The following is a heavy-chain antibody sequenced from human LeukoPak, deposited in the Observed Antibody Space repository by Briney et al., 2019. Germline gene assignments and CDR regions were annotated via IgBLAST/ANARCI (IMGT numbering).Heavy chain of an antibody. J-gene: IGHJ4*02. Sequence: GGSPRLSCAASGFTFSNFWMSWIRQVPGKGLEWVAHIKTDGSEKYYVDSVKGRFTISRDNPNKSLYLQMNSLSVEDTAIYYCTGIVYWGQGTRVTVSS. CDR1: GFTFSNFW. V-gene: IGHV3-7*01. CDR3: TGIVY. CDR2: IKTDGSEK.